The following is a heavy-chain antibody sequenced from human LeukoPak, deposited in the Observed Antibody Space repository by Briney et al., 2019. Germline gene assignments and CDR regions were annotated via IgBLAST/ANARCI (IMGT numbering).Heavy chain of an antibody. CDR1: AFTFSSRG. CDR3: ARLYCSGWYPDY. D-gene: IGHD6-19*01. Sequence: QSGGSLRLSCAASAFTFSSRGMHWVRQAPGKGLEWVAAISYDGSNKYYADSVKGRFTISRDNSKNTLYLQMNSLRAEDTAVYYCARLYCSGWYPDYWGQGTLVTVSS. J-gene: IGHJ4*02. V-gene: IGHV3-33*01. CDR2: ISYDGSNK.